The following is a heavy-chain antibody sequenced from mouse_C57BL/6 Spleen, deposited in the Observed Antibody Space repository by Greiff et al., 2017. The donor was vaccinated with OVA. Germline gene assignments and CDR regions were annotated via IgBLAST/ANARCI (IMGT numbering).Heavy chain of an antibody. V-gene: IGHV1-55*01. J-gene: IGHJ4*01. CDR3: AKGGGSSSMDY. CDR2: IYPGSGST. D-gene: IGHD1-1*01. CDR1: GYTFTSYW. Sequence: QVQLQQSGAELVKPGASVKMSCKASGYTFTSYWITWVKQRPGQGLEWIGDIYPGSGSTNYNEKFKSKATLTVDTSSSTAYMQLSSLTSEDSAVYYCAKGGGSSSMDYWGQGTSVTVSS.